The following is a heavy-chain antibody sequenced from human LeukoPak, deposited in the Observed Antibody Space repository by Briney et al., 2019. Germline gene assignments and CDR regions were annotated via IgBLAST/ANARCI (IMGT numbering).Heavy chain of an antibody. D-gene: IGHD1-26*01. CDR2: ISAYNGNT. V-gene: IGHV1-18*01. CDR3: ARDRYSGSFARYFQH. J-gene: IGHJ1*01. Sequence: ASVKVSCKASGYTFTSYGISWVRQAPGQGLEWMGWISAYNGNTNYVQKLQGRVTMTTDTSTSTAYMELRSLRSDDTAVYYCARDRYSGSFARYFQHWGQGTLVTVSS. CDR1: GYTFTSYG.